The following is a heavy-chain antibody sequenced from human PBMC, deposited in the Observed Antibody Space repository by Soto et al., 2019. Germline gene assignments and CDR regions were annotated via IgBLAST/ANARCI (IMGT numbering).Heavy chain of an antibody. J-gene: IGHJ5*02. Sequence: SETLSLTCTVSGGSISSYYWSWIRQPPGKGLEWIGYIYYSGSTNYNPSLKSRVTISVDTSKNQFSLKLSSVTAADTAVYYCARHFRSRFWFDPWGQGTLVTVPS. CDR3: ARHFRSRFWFDP. V-gene: IGHV4-59*08. CDR2: IYYSGST. D-gene: IGHD2-2*01. CDR1: GGSISSYY.